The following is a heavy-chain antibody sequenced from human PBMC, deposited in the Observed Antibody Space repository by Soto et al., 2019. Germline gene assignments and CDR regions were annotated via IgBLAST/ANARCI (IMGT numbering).Heavy chain of an antibody. Sequence: ASETLSLTCSVSGDSITTNGYYWGWIRQPPGKGLQCIGNVYWTGSTFSHPSLTSRVFISVDTSKNEFSLRLTSVTAADTAVYYCARSHYAYGLLIDYCGQGTLVTVSS. CDR1: GDSITTNGYY. D-gene: IGHD3-16*01. V-gene: IGHV4-39*01. CDR2: VYWTGST. J-gene: IGHJ4*02. CDR3: ARSHYAYGLLIDY.